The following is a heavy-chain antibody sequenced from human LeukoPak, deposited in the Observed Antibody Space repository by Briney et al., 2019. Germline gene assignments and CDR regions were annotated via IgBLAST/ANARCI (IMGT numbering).Heavy chain of an antibody. J-gene: IGHJ6*03. Sequence: ASVKVSCKASGYAFTGYYMHWVRQAPGQGLEWMGWINPNSGGTNYAQKFQGRVTMTRDTSISTAYMELSRQRSDDTDVYYCARRPAYCGSSTSCYRPPYYYYYMDVWGKGTTVTVSS. CDR3: ARRPAYCGSSTSCYRPPYYYYYMDV. D-gene: IGHD2-2*01. CDR1: GYAFTGYY. V-gene: IGHV1-2*02. CDR2: INPNSGGT.